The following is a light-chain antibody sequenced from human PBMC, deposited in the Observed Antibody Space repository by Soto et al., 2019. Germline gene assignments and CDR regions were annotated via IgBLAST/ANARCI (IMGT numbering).Light chain of an antibody. CDR1: QSVDYY. J-gene: IGKJ1*01. V-gene: IGKV3-11*01. Sequence: EIVLTQSPATLSLSPGERATLSCRASQSVDYYLAWYQQKPGQAPRLLIYDASSRATGIPARISGSGSGTDFTLTITSLEPEDFAVYYCQQRSNWPGTFGQGIKVEIK. CDR3: QQRSNWPGT. CDR2: DAS.